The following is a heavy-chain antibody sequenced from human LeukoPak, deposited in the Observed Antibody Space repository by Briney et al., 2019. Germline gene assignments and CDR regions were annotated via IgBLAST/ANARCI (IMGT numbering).Heavy chain of an antibody. V-gene: IGHV3-53*01. CDR2: IYSGGST. Sequence: GGSLRLSCAASGFTLSSYAVSWVRQAPGKGLEWVSVIYSGGSTYYADSVKGRFTISRDNSKNTLYLQMNSLRAEDTAVYYCARGLEGITMVRGVIPIGMDVWGKGTTVTVSS. CDR1: GFTLSSYA. CDR3: ARGLEGITMVRGVIPIGMDV. J-gene: IGHJ6*04. D-gene: IGHD3-10*01.